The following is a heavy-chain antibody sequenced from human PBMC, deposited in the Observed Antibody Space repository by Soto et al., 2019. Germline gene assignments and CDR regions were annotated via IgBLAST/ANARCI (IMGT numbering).Heavy chain of an antibody. V-gene: IGHV3-30*04. CDR1: GFTFSTYA. D-gene: IGHD2-15*01. Sequence: SLRLSCAASGFTFSTYAMHWVCQAPGKGLEWVAVISYDVSNTHYADSVKGRFTICRDKSKNTLYLQMNSLRAEDTAVYYCARPPVIDIVVPRDCWGRGTLIIVAS. J-gene: IGHJ4*03. CDR2: ISYDVSNT. CDR3: ARPPVIDIVVPRDC.